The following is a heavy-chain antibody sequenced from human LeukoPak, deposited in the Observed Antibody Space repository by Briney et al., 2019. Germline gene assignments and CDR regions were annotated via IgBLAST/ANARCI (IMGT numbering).Heavy chain of an antibody. J-gene: IGHJ4*02. V-gene: IGHV4-59*13. CDR3: AREREVVTRGGSSYFDY. CDR2: IYYSGST. D-gene: IGHD2-21*02. CDR1: GGSISSYY. Sequence: SETLSLTCTVSGGSISSYYWSWVRQPPGKGLEWLGYIYYSGSTNYNPSLKSRVTISVDTSNNQFSLKLSSVTAADTAVYYCAREREVVTRGGSSYFDYWGQGTLVTVSS.